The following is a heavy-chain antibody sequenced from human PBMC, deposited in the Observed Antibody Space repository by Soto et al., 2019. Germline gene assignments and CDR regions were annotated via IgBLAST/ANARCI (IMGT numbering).Heavy chain of an antibody. CDR1: GGSFSGYY. V-gene: IGHV4-34*01. D-gene: IGHD5-12*01. CDR2: INHSGST. Sequence: QVQLQQWGAGLLKPSETLSLTCAVYGGSFSGYYWSWIRQPPGKGLEWIGEINHSGSTNYNPSLKSRVTISVDTSKTQLALKLSSVPAADTVVYYCARGVATVVTSYFDYWGQGTLVTVSS. J-gene: IGHJ4*02. CDR3: ARGVATVVTSYFDY.